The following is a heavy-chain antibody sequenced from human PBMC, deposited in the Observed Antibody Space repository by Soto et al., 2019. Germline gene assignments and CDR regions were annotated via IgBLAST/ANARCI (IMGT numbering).Heavy chain of an antibody. V-gene: IGHV4-39*01. CDR1: GGSISSSSYY. CDR2: IYYSGRT. Sequence: PSETLSLTCTVSGGSISSSSYYWGWIRQPPGKGLEWIGSIYYSGRTYYNPSLKSRVTISVDTSKNQFSLKLSSVTAADTAVYYCARHIDCRGGSCYLYYYYGMDVWGQGTTVTVSS. CDR3: ARHIDCRGGSCYLYYYYGMDV. J-gene: IGHJ6*02. D-gene: IGHD2-15*01.